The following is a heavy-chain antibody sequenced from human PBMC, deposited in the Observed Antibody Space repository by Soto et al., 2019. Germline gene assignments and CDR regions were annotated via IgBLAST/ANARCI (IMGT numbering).Heavy chain of an antibody. CDR2: IRSKANSYAT. D-gene: IGHD3-22*01. V-gene: IGHV3-73*02. CDR1: GFTFSGSA. CDR3: TRLIPPSSGYYFANDY. J-gene: IGHJ4*02. Sequence: EVQLVESGGGLVQPGGSLKLSCAASGFTFSGSAMHWVRQASGKGLEWVGRIRSKANSYATAYAASVKGRFTISRDDSKNTAYLQMNSLKTEDTAVYYCTRLIPPSSGYYFANDYWGQGTLVTVSS.